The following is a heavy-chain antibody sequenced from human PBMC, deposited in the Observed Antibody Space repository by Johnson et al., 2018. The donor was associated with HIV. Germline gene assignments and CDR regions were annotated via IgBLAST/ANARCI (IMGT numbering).Heavy chain of an antibody. CDR3: AREPSSSYAFDI. J-gene: IGHJ3*02. V-gene: IGHV3-20*04. CDR2: INWNGGST. D-gene: IGHD6-13*01. CDR1: GFTFDDYG. Sequence: VQLVESGGGVVRPGESLRLSCAASGFTFDDYGMSWVRQAPGKGLAWVSGINWNGGSTGYADSVKARFTISRDNAKHSLYLQMNSLRAEDTALYYCAREPSSSYAFDIWGQGTMVTVSS.